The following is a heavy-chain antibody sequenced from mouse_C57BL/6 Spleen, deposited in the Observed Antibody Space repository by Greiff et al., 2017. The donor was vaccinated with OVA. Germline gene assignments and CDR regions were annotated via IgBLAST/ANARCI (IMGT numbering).Heavy chain of an antibody. D-gene: IGHD2-4*01. J-gene: IGHJ4*01. CDR1: GFTFSDYY. V-gene: IGHV5-16*01. CDR3: AREPDYDGYAMDY. CDR2: INYDGSST. Sequence: DVHLVESEGGLVQPGSSMKLSCTASGFTFSDYYMAWVRQVPEKGLEWVANINYDGSSTYYLDSLKSRFIISRDNAKNILYLQMSSLKSEDTATYYCAREPDYDGYAMDYWGQGTSVTVSS.